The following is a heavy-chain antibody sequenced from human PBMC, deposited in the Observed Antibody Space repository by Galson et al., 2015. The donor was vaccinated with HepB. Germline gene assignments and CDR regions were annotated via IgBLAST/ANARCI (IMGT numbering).Heavy chain of an antibody. Sequence: SLRLSCAASGFTFDDYAMHWVRQAPGKGLEWVSGISWNSGSIGYADSVKGRFTISRDNAKNSLYLQMNSLRAEDTALYYCAKCREVGDVAAAGTRYGMDVSGQGTTVTVSS. CDR3: AKCREVGDVAAAGTRYGMDV. D-gene: IGHD6-13*01. CDR2: ISWNSGSI. CDR1: GFTFDDYA. V-gene: IGHV3-9*01. J-gene: IGHJ6*02.